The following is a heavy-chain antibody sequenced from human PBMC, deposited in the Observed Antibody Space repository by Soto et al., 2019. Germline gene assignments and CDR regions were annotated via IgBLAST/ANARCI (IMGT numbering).Heavy chain of an antibody. J-gene: IGHJ4*02. CDR2: INHSGST. D-gene: IGHD6-6*01. Sequence: SETLSLTCAVYGGSFSGYYWSWIRQPPGKGLEWIGEINHSGSTNYNPSLKSRVTISVDTSKNQFPLKLSSVTAADTAVYYCARWSIAARTYYFDYWGQGTLVTVSS. CDR3: ARWSIAARTYYFDY. CDR1: GGSFSGYY. V-gene: IGHV4-34*01.